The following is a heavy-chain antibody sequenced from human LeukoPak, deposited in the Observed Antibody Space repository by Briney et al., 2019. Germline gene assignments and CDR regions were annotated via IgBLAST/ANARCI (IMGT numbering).Heavy chain of an antibody. V-gene: IGHV3-74*01. Sequence: GGPLRLSCAASGFTFSNYWMHWVRHAPGKGLVWVSRIDPDGSNTTYADSVKGRFTISRDNAKNTLYLQMNSLRAEDTAVYYCARILYCTSISCYSSWGQGTLVTVSS. CDR1: GFTFSNYW. CDR2: IDPDGSNT. J-gene: IGHJ1*01. D-gene: IGHD2-2*01. CDR3: ARILYCTSISCYSS.